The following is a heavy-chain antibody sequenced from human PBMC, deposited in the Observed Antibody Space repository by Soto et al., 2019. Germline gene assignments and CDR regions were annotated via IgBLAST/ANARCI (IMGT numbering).Heavy chain of an antibody. CDR2: ISTSGTST. D-gene: IGHD3-16*01. Sequence: QVQLVETGGGLVKPGGARRLSCAGSGFTFSNYDMAWIRQAPGKGLEWVSYISTSGTSTFYADSVKDRFTISRDNAENSLFLQMDSLRVEDTAVYFCARDGVLFRAGFDSWGQGTLVTVAS. J-gene: IGHJ4*02. CDR3: ARDGVLFRAGFDS. V-gene: IGHV3-11*01. CDR1: GFTFSNYD.